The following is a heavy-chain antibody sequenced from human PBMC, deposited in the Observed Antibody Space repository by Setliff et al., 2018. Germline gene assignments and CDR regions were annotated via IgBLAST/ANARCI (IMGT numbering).Heavy chain of an antibody. D-gene: IGHD1-7*01. V-gene: IGHV3-11*04. J-gene: IGHJ4*02. CDR3: AKPQVELRWGFES. CDR1: GVSFSDYY. CDR2: ISGNGITI. Sequence: LSLTCTVYGVSFSDYYWGWVRQAPGKGLEWISKISGNGITIYYADSVRGRFTISRDNAKNLLYLQMNSLRAEDTALYYCAKPQVELRWGFESWGQGTPVTVSS.